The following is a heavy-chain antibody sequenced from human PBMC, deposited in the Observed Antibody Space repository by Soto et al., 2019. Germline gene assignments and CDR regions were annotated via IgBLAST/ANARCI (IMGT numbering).Heavy chain of an antibody. V-gene: IGHV3-23*01. Sequence: EAQLLESGGGLVQPGGSLRLSCAASGFNFSNYAMNWVRQAPGKGLEWVSGIVDTGGRTFYADSVKGRFTISRDNSKNTLYLQMSSLRVEDTAVYYCAPVPAATSYYGTDVWGQGTTVTVSS. CDR1: GFNFSNYA. D-gene: IGHD6-13*01. J-gene: IGHJ6*02. CDR2: IVDTGGRT. CDR3: APVPAATSYYGTDV.